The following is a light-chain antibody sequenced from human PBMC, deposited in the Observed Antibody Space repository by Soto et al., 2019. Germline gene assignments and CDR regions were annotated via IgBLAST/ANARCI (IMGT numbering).Light chain of an antibody. Sequence: EIVMTQSPATLSVSPGERATLSCRASQSVSNNYLAWYQQKPGQAPRLLIYDASNRATGIPARFSGSGSGTESTLTISSLQSEDCAIYYCQQYHTWPITFGGGTKVDIK. CDR3: QQYHTWPIT. J-gene: IGKJ4*01. CDR1: QSVSNN. CDR2: DAS. V-gene: IGKV3D-15*01.